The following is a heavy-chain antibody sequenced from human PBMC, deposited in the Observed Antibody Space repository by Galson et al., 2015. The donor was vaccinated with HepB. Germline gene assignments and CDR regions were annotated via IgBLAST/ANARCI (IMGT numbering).Heavy chain of an antibody. CDR2: IYYSGST. Sequence: ETLSLTCTVSGGSISSSSYYWGWIRQPPGKGLEWIGSIYYSGSTYYNPSLKSRVTISVDTSKNQFSLKLSSVTAADTAVYYCARGYSSSWYFGPPKDNWFDPWGQGTLVTVSS. D-gene: IGHD6-13*01. J-gene: IGHJ5*02. CDR1: GGSISSSSYY. V-gene: IGHV4-39*01. CDR3: ARGYSSSWYFGPPKDNWFDP.